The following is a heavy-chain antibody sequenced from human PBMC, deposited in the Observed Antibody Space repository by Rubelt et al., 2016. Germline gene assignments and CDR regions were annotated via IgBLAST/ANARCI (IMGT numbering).Heavy chain of an antibody. CDR2: MNPNSGNT. CDR1: GYTFPSYD. V-gene: IGHV1-8*01. Sequence: QVQLVQSGAEVKKPGASVKVSCQASGYTFPSYDINWVRQATGQGLEWMGWMNPNSGNTGYAQKFQGRVTMTRNTSISTAYMELSSLRSEDTAVYYCARDPLPVRGVIMTPTHWGQGTLVTVSS. D-gene: IGHD3-10*01. J-gene: IGHJ4*02. CDR3: ARDPLPVRGVIMTPTH.